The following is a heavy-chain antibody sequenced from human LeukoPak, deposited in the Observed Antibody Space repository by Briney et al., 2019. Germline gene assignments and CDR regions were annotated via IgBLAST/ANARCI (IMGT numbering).Heavy chain of an antibody. Sequence: GGSLRLSCAASGFTFDDYVMHWVRQAPGKGLEWVAGICWNSLRKAYADSVKGRFTVSRDNAKNSLYLQMNSLRAEDTAIYYCARCTTAGTGWCNWCDPWGQGTLVTVSS. CDR2: ICWNSLRK. V-gene: IGHV3-9*01. D-gene: IGHD6-19*01. J-gene: IGHJ5*02. CDR1: GFTFDDYV. CDR3: ARCTTAGTGWCNWCDP.